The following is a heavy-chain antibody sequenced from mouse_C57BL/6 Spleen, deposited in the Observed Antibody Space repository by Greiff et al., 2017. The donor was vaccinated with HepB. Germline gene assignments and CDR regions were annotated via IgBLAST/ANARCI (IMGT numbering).Heavy chain of an antibody. D-gene: IGHD3-3*01. V-gene: IGHV5-9*01. CDR1: GFTFSSYT. CDR2: ISGGGGNT. Sequence: EVHLVESGGGLVKPGGSLKLSCAASGFTFSSYTMSWVRQPPEKRLEWVATISGGGGNTYYPASVKGRFTISRDNAKNTLYLQMSSLRSEDTALYYCARQGTRVYYFDYWGQGTTLTVSS. J-gene: IGHJ2*01. CDR3: ARQGTRVYYFDY.